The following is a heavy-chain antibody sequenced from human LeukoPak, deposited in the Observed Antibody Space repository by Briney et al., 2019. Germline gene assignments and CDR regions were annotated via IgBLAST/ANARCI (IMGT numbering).Heavy chain of an antibody. J-gene: IGHJ6*02. Sequence: SETLSLTCTVSGGSISSSSYYWGWIRQPPGKGLEWIGSIYYSGSTYYNPSLKSRVTISVDTSKNQFSLKLSSVTAADTAVYYCASTTCSGGSCYVFYYHGMDVWGQGTTVTVSS. CDR1: GGSISSSSYY. CDR2: IYYSGST. D-gene: IGHD2-15*01. CDR3: ASTTCSGGSCYVFYYHGMDV. V-gene: IGHV4-39*01.